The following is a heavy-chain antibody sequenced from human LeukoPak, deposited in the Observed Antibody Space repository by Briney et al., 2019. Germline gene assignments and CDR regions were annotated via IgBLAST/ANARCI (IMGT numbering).Heavy chain of an antibody. J-gene: IGHJ6*03. CDR1: GGSISRHY. V-gene: IGHV4-59*11. D-gene: IGHD2-2*01. CDR3: ARDRAYCTSTSCYYYYMDV. CDR2: IYYSGST. Sequence: SETLSLTCTVSGGSISRHYWSWIRQPPGKGLEWIGYIYYSGSTNYNPSLKSRVTMSVDTSKNQFSLNLTSVTAADTAVYYCARDRAYCTSTSCYYYYMDVWGKGTTVTVSS.